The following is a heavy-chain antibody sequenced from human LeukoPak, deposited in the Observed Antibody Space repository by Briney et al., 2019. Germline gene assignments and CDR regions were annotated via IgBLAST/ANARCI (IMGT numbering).Heavy chain of an antibody. V-gene: IGHV1-69*05. CDR2: IIPIFGTA. CDR1: GGTFSSYA. J-gene: IGHJ6*03. CDR3: ARSYGSGSSLHVPKGAVMDV. D-gene: IGHD3-10*01. Sequence: GASVKVSCKASGGTFSSYAISWVRQAPGQGLEWMGGIIPIFGTANYAQKFQGRVTITTDESTSTAYMELSSLRSEDTAVYYCARSYGSGSSLHVPKGAVMDVWGRGTTVTVSS.